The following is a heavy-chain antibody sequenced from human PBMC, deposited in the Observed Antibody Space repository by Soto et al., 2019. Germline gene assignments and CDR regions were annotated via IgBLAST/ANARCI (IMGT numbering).Heavy chain of an antibody. Sequence: SETLSLTCTVSGGSISSGGYYWSWIRQHPGKGLEWIGYIYYSGSTYYNPSLKSRVTISVDTSKNQFSLKLSSVTAADTAVYYCSRLLWFGELSGAFDIWGQGTMVTVSS. CDR2: IYYSGST. J-gene: IGHJ3*02. V-gene: IGHV4-31*03. D-gene: IGHD3-10*01. CDR3: SRLLWFGELSGAFDI. CDR1: GGSISSGGYY.